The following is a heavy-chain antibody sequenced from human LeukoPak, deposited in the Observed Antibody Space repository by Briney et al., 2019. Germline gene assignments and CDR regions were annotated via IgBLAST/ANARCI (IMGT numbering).Heavy chain of an antibody. V-gene: IGHV4-59*08. CDR2: INYSGST. J-gene: IGHJ4*02. CDR3: ARHPSSSGLYYFDY. Sequence: SESLCVTRAVPLGSLSNHCCSLIRQPPGKGPELIGYINYSGSTKYNPSLKSRVTISVDTSKNQFSLKVSSVTAADTAFYYCARHPSSSGLYYFDYWGQGTLVTVSS. CDR1: LGSLSNHC. D-gene: IGHD6-19*01.